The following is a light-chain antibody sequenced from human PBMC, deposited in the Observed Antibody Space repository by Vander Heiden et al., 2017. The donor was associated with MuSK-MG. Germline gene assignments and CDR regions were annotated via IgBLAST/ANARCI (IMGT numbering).Light chain of an antibody. Sequence: DIQMTQSPSSLSASVGDRVTITCRASQSISSYLNWYQQKPGRAPKLLIYTASNLQSGVPSTFRGSGSGTDFTLTISSLQPEDFATYYCQQSDSLPYTFGQGTKLEIK. J-gene: IGKJ2*01. CDR2: TAS. CDR1: QSISSY. CDR3: QQSDSLPYT. V-gene: IGKV1-39*01.